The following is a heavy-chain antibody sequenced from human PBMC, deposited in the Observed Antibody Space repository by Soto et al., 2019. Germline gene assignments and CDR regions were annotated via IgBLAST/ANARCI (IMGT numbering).Heavy chain of an antibody. CDR1: GGSISSYY. Sequence: SETLSLTCTVSGGSISSYYWSWIRQPPGKGLEWIADIYYSGSTNYSPSLKSRVTISVDTSKNQFPLNLSSVTAADTAVHFCATYVPDKLAVAGTSDAFDIWGRGTMVTVSS. CDR3: ATYVPDKLAVAGTSDAFDI. J-gene: IGHJ3*02. D-gene: IGHD6-19*01. CDR2: IYYSGST. V-gene: IGHV4-59*01.